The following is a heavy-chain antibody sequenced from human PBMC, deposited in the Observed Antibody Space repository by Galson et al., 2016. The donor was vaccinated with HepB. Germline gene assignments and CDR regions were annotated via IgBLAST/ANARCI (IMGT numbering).Heavy chain of an antibody. D-gene: IGHD6-19*01. J-gene: IGHJ5*02. Sequence: SLRLSCAASGFTFSSYSMNWVRQAPGKGLEWVSNIRSSTSTVQYADSVKGRFTISRDNAKNSLYLQMDSLRAEDTAVYYCARDRGSNGWYGWFDPWGQGTLVTVSS. CDR1: GFTFSSYS. CDR3: ARDRGSNGWYGWFDP. V-gene: IGHV3-48*01. CDR2: IRSSTSTV.